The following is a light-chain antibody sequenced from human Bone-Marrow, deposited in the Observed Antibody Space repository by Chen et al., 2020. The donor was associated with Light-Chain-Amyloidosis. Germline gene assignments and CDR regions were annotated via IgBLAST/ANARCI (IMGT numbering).Light chain of an antibody. V-gene: IGKV4-1*01. Sequence: DIVMTQSPDSLAVSLSERATINCKSSQSVFSSSDNKNSLAWYQQKPGQPPKLLISRASTRESGVPDRFSGSGTGTDFTLTISSLQAEDVAVYYCQQYHSWKTFGQGTKVEIK. CDR2: RAS. CDR3: QQYHSWKT. J-gene: IGKJ1*01. CDR1: QSVFSSSDNKNS.